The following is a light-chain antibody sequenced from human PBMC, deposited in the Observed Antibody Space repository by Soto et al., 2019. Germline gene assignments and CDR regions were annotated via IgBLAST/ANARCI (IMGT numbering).Light chain of an antibody. J-gene: IGKJ1*01. CDR1: QGISTY. V-gene: IGKV1-5*01. CDR3: QQYSSYWT. CDR2: DAA. Sequence: DIQMTHSPSSLSASVGDRVTITCRASQGISTYLNWYQQKPGKAPKLLIFDAANLQSGVPSRFSGSGSGTEFTLTISSLQPDDVATYHCQQYSSYWTFGQGTKVDIK.